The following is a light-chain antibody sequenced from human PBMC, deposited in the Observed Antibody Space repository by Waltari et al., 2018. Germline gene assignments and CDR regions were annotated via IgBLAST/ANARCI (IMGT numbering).Light chain of an antibody. J-gene: IGKJ3*01. V-gene: IGKV1-39*01. Sequence: DIQMTQSPSSLSASVGDRVTITCRASQSISSYLNCFEQKPGKAPKLLIYASSSLQSGVPSRFSCSGSETDFTLTISSLQPEDFATYYCQQSYSTPPFTFGPGTKVDIK. CDR3: QQSYSTPPFT. CDR1: QSISSY. CDR2: ASS.